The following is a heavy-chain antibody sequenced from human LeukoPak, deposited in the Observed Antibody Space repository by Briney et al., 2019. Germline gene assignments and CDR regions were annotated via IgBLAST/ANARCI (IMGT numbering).Heavy chain of an antibody. Sequence: GGSLRLSCAASGFTFSSYSMNWVRQAPGKGLEWVSCISSSSSYTYYADSVKGRFTISRDNSKNTLYLQMNSLRAEDTAVYYCARRSGIAVAGAFGYWGQGTLVTVSS. CDR3: ARRSGIAVAGAFGY. CDR2: ISSSSSYT. D-gene: IGHD6-19*01. V-gene: IGHV3-21*04. J-gene: IGHJ4*02. CDR1: GFTFSSYS.